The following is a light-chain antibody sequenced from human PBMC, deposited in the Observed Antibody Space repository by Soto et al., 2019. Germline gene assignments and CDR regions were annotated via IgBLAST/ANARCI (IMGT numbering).Light chain of an antibody. CDR1: QSVSSSY. J-gene: IGKJ3*01. V-gene: IGKV3-20*01. CDR2: GAS. CDR3: QHYGSSPFT. Sequence: EIVLTQSPGTLSLAPGERATLSGRASQSVSSSYLAWYQQKPGQAPRLLIYGASSRATGIPDRFSGSGSGTDFTLTISRLEPEDFAVYYCQHYGSSPFTFGPGTKVDIK.